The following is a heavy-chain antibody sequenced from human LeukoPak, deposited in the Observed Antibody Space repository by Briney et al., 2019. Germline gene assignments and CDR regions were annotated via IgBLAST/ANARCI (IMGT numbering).Heavy chain of an antibody. J-gene: IGHJ4*02. D-gene: IGHD3-3*01. V-gene: IGHV5-51*01. CDR2: IYPGDSDT. CDR3: ARGMYYDFWGGPPNGGPNQYYFDY. Sequence: NAGESLKISCKGSGYSFTNYWIGWVRQMPGKGLEWMGIIYPGDSDTRYSPSFQGQVTISADKSISTAYLQWSSLKASDTAMYYCARGMYYDFWGGPPNGGPNQYYFDYWGQGTLVTVSS. CDR1: GYSFTNYW.